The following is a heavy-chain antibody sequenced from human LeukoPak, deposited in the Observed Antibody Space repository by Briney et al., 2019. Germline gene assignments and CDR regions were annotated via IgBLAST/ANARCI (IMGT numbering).Heavy chain of an antibody. Sequence: SETLSLTCAVYGGSFSDYLWNWIRQPPGKGLEWIGYIYYSGSTNYNPSLKSRVTISVDTSKNQFSLKLSSVTAADTAVYYCARLGLRTRGFDYWGQGTLVTVSS. D-gene: IGHD1-14*01. J-gene: IGHJ4*02. V-gene: IGHV4-59*08. CDR3: ARLGLRTRGFDY. CDR1: GGSFSDYL. CDR2: IYYSGST.